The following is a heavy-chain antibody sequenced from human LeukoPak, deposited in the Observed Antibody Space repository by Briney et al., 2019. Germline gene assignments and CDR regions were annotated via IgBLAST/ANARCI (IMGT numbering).Heavy chain of an antibody. CDR1: GFTFGSYA. V-gene: IGHV3-23*01. CDR3: AKDLPGSGCSLDF. Sequence: GGSLRLSCAASGFTFGSYAMSWVRQAPGKGLEWVSSISGSFTSYADSVKGRFTISRDNSKNTLYLQMNSLRAEDTAKYYCAKDLPGSGCSLDFWGQGTLVTVSS. D-gene: IGHD6-19*01. CDR2: ISGSFT. J-gene: IGHJ4*02.